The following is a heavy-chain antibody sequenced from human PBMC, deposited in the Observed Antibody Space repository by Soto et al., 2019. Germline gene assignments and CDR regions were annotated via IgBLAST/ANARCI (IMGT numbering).Heavy chain of an antibody. V-gene: IGHV1-3*01. CDR1: GYTFTNSG. J-gene: IGHJ6*02. CDR3: ARNAYYDILTGLYYYGMDV. D-gene: IGHD3-9*01. Sequence: GASVKVSCKASGYTFTNSGISWVRQAPGQGLEWMGWINAGNGNTKYSQKFQGRVTITRDTSASTAYMELSSLRSEDTAVYYCARNAYYDILTGLYYYGMDVWGQGTTVTVSS. CDR2: INAGNGNT.